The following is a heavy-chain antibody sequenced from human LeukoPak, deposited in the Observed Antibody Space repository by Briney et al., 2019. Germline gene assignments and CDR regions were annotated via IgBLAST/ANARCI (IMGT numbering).Heavy chain of an antibody. CDR2: IKSKTDGGTT. D-gene: IGHD6-19*01. CDR3: AKDSGGSGWSLFDY. Sequence: GGSLRLSCAASGFTFSNAWMSWVRQAPGKGLEWVGRIKSKTDGGTTDYAAPVKGRFTISRDDSKNTLYLQMNSLKTEDTAVYYCAKDSGGSGWSLFDYWGQGTLVTVSS. CDR1: GFTFSNAW. V-gene: IGHV3-15*01. J-gene: IGHJ4*02.